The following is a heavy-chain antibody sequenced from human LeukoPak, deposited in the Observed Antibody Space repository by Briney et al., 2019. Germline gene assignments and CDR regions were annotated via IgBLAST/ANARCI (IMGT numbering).Heavy chain of an antibody. CDR3: ATPYCSSISCLDVFNM. Sequence: SETLSLTCNVSGVSVSDGRYYWTWIRQHPAKGLEWIGYKYYTGSAKYNPSLKSRHTISVDTSKNQFSLQLGSVTAADTATYYCATPYCSSISCLDVFNMWGQGTRVTVSS. V-gene: IGHV4-31*03. CDR2: KYYTGSA. D-gene: IGHD2-2*01. CDR1: GVSVSDGRYY. J-gene: IGHJ3*02.